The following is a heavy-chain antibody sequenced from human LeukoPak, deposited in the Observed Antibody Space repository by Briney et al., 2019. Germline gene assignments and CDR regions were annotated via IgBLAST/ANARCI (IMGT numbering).Heavy chain of an antibody. CDR2: ISAYNGNT. CDR1: GYTFTSYG. J-gene: IGHJ4*02. V-gene: IGHV1-18*01. D-gene: IGHD3-22*01. CDR3: AKDNYYDTSGFYLDY. Sequence: ASVKVSRKASGYTFTSYGISWVRQAPGQGLEWMGWISAYNGNTNYAQKLQGRVTMTTDTSTSTAYMELRSLRSDDTAIYYCAKDNYYDTSGFYLDYWGLGTLVTVSS.